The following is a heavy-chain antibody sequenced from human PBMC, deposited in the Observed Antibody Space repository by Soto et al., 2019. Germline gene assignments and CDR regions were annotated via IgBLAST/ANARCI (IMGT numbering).Heavy chain of an antibody. D-gene: IGHD3-16*01. CDR1: GYTFTGYY. J-gene: IGHJ6*02. Sequence: GASVKVSCKASGYTFTGYYIHWVRQAPGQGLEWMGWINPKSGGANIAQKFQGWVTMTRDTSISTTYMELSNLRSNDTAVYYCARDYYDGSASYGIEFWGQGTTVTVSS. CDR2: INPKSGGA. V-gene: IGHV1-2*04. CDR3: ARDYYDGSASYGIEF.